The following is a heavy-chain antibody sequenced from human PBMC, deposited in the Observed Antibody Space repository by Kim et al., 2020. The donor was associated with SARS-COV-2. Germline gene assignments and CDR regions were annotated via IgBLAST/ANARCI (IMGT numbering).Heavy chain of an antibody. CDR1: GFRLSDRY. CDR2: IKNKANSDST. CDR3: VKDGTASV. J-gene: IGHJ4*02. D-gene: IGHD2-8*02. Sequence: GVSLRLSCAASGFRLSDRYMDWVRQAPGKGLQWVGRIKNKANSDSTEYAASVKGRFTISRDDSKNSLYLQMNGLKTEDTATYYCVKDGTASVWGQGTLVT. V-gene: IGHV3-72*01.